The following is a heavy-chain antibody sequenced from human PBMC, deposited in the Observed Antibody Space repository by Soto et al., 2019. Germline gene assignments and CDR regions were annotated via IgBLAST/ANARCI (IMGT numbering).Heavy chain of an antibody. CDR2: IYSGGST. CDR3: AGESIAAAAAPICCYYCGMDV. D-gene: IGHD6-13*01. CDR1: GFTVSSNY. V-gene: IGHV3-53*01. Sequence: GGSLRLSCAPSGFTVSSNYMSWVRQAPGKGLEWVSVIYSGGSTYYADSAKGRFTISRDNPKNTLYLQMNSLRADNTAVYYCAGESIAAAAAPICCYYCGMDVWGQGTTVTVSS. J-gene: IGHJ6*02.